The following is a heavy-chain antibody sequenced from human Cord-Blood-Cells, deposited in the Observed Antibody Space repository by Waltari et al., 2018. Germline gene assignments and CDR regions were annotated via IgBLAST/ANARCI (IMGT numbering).Heavy chain of an antibody. Sequence: QLQLQESGPGLVKPSETLSLTCTVSGVSISSSSYYWGWIRQPPGKGLEWIGSIYYSGSTYYNPSLKSRVTISVDTSKNQFSLKLSSVTAADTAVYYCARRRIAARAFDIWGQGTMVTVSS. J-gene: IGHJ3*02. CDR3: ARRRIAARAFDI. CDR2: IYYSGST. V-gene: IGHV4-39*01. D-gene: IGHD6-6*01. CDR1: GVSISSSSYY.